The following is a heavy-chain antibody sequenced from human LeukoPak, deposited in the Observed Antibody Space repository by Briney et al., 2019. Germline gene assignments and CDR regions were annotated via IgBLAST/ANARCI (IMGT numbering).Heavy chain of an antibody. Sequence: GGSLRLSCAASGFTFSSYSMNWVRQAPGKGLEWVSYISSSSSTIYYVDSAKGRFTISRDNAKNSLYLQMNSLRAEDTAVYYCARDHYGAKGYWGQGTLVTVSS. V-gene: IGHV3-48*01. D-gene: IGHD4-17*01. J-gene: IGHJ4*02. CDR1: GFTFSSYS. CDR2: ISSSSSTI. CDR3: ARDHYGAKGY.